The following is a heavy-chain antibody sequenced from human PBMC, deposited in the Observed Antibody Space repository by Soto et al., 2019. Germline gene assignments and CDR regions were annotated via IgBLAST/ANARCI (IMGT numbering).Heavy chain of an antibody. CDR3: ARVAVEDYDFWSGYYFDY. Sequence: ASVKVSCKASGYTFTSYAMHWVRQAPGQRLEWMGWINAGNGNTKYSQKFQGRVTITRDTSASTAYMELSSLRSEDTAVYYCARVAVEDYDFWSGYYFDYWGQGTLVTVSS. J-gene: IGHJ4*02. CDR2: INAGNGNT. D-gene: IGHD3-3*01. V-gene: IGHV1-3*01. CDR1: GYTFTSYA.